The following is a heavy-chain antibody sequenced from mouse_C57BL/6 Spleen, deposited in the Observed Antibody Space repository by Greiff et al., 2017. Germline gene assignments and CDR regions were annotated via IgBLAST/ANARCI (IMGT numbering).Heavy chain of an antibody. Sequence: QVQLKQSGAELVRPGSSVKLSCKASGYTFTSYWMHWVKQRPIQGLEWIGNIDPSDSETHYNQKFKDKATLTVDKSSSTAYMQLSSLTSEDSAVYYCARSHDGYPLYYAMDYWGQGTSVTVSS. CDR1: GYTFTSYW. D-gene: IGHD2-3*01. V-gene: IGHV1-52*01. J-gene: IGHJ4*01. CDR3: ARSHDGYPLYYAMDY. CDR2: IDPSDSET.